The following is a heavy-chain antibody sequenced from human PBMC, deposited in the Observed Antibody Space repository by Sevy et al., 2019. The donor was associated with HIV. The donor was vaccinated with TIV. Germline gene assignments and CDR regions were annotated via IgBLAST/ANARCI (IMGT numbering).Heavy chain of an antibody. V-gene: IGHV3-30*04. J-gene: IGHJ4*01. Sequence: GESLKISCAASGFTFGNHAIHWVRQAPGKGLEWVAIISFDGRNEHYAGSVKGRFTISRDNSKQTVYLQMTNLRSEDAAVYYCARDHCTDGVCFRSGYFDYWGQGTLVTVSS. CDR1: GFTFGNHA. CDR3: ARDHCTDGVCFRSGYFDY. D-gene: IGHD2-8*01. CDR2: ISFDGRNE.